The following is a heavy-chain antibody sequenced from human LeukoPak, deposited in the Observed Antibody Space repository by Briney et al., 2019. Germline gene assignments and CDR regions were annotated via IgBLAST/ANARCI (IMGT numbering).Heavy chain of an antibody. V-gene: IGHV3-30-3*01. CDR3: ARNYSPDFDY. D-gene: IGHD1-7*01. CDR1: GFTFSSYA. CDR2: ISYDGSNK. Sequence: GGSLRLSCAASGFTFSSYAMHWVRQAPGKGLEWVAVISYDGSNKYYADSVKGRFTISRDNSKNTLYLQMNSLRAEDTAVYYCARNYSPDFDYWGQGTQVSVSS. J-gene: IGHJ4*02.